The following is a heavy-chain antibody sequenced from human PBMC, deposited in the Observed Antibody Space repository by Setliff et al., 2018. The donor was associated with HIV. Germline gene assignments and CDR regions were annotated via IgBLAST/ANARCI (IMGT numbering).Heavy chain of an antibody. Sequence: SETLSFTCAVSGISINSGTYYTYYWTWIRQPAGKGLEWIGHIHTSGRTTYNPSLRSRVNISVDMSKNQFSLKLSSVTAADTAVYYCAKGLLPVTTTDYAFDIWGQGTMVTVSS. D-gene: IGHD4-17*01. CDR3: AKGLLPVTTTDYAFDI. V-gene: IGHV4-61*09. J-gene: IGHJ3*02. CDR1: GISINSGTYYTYY. CDR2: IHTSGRT.